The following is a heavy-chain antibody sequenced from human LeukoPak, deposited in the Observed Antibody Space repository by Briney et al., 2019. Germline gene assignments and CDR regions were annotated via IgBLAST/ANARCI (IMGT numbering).Heavy chain of an antibody. CDR2: IYTSGST. V-gene: IGHV4-4*07. Sequence: SETLSLTCTVSGGSISSYYWSWIRQPAGKGLEWIGRIYTSGSTNYNPSLKSRVTMSVDTSKNQFSLKLSSVTVADTPVYYCARESRDYCSSTSCYINYYYYYMDVWGKGTTVTVSS. CDR3: ARESRDYCSSTSCYINYYYYYMDV. D-gene: IGHD2-2*01. CDR1: GGSISSYY. J-gene: IGHJ6*03.